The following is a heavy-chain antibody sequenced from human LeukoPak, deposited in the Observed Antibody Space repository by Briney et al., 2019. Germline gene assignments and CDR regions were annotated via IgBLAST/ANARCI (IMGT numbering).Heavy chain of an antibody. V-gene: IGHV5-51*01. CDR2: IYPGDSDT. CDR1: GYSFSNYW. Sequence: GESLKISCKGSGYSFSNYWIGWVRQMPGKGLEWMGLIYPGDSDTRYSPSFEGQVTISADKSINTVYLQWSSLKASDTAMYYCTRRGLDTAVAAKAFDYWGQGTLVTVSS. J-gene: IGHJ4*02. D-gene: IGHD6-13*01. CDR3: TRRGLDTAVAAKAFDY.